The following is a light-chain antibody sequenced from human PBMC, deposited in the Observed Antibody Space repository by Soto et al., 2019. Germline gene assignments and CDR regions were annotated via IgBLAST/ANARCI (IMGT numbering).Light chain of an antibody. V-gene: IGLV2-23*02. CDR1: NSDVGNYNL. Sequence: QSALTQPASVSGSPGQSITLSCTGTNSDVGNYNLVSWYQQHPGKAPKLMMYEVTKRPSGVSNRFSGSKSGNTASLTISGLQAEDEADYYCCSYAGSATWVFGGGTKLTFL. CDR3: CSYAGSATWV. J-gene: IGLJ3*02. CDR2: EVT.